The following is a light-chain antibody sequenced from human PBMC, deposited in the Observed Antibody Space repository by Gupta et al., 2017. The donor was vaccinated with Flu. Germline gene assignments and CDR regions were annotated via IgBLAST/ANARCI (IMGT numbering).Light chain of an antibody. Sequence: EVVLTQSPGTLSLSPGERVTLSCRASQIINSAYLAWYQQKPGQAPRLLIYGASDRATGTPDRFRGSGSATDFTLTISRLEPEDFAVYYCHHYGTSRTFGQGTKVEIK. J-gene: IGKJ1*01. CDR1: QIINSAY. CDR3: HHYGTSRT. CDR2: GAS. V-gene: IGKV3-20*01.